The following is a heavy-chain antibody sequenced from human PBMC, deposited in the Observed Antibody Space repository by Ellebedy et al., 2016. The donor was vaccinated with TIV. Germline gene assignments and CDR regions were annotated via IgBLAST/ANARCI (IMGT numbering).Heavy chain of an antibody. CDR3: ARKIGESWFEH. J-gene: IGHJ5*02. CDR2: IDYSGST. Sequence: MPSETPSLTCSVSGGSISSYYWTWIRQPPGTGMEWIGHIDYSGSTNYNPSLKSRVTMSVDTSKNQFSLKLSPVTAADTDVYHCARKIGESWFEHWGQGTLVTVSS. D-gene: IGHD3-16*01. V-gene: IGHV4-59*01. CDR1: GGSISSYY.